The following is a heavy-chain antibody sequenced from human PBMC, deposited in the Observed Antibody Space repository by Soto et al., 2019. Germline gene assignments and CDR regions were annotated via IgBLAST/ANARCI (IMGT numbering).Heavy chain of an antibody. D-gene: IGHD6-6*01. CDR2: IIPIFGTA. V-gene: IGHV1-69*06. Sequence: GASVQVSCKASGGTFSSYAISWVRQAPGQGLEWMGGIIPIFGTANYAQKFQGRVTITADKSTSTAYTELSSLRSEDTAVYYCASSGRSIAAKSDYWGQGTLVTVSS. CDR3: ASSGRSIAAKSDY. CDR1: GGTFSSYA. J-gene: IGHJ4*02.